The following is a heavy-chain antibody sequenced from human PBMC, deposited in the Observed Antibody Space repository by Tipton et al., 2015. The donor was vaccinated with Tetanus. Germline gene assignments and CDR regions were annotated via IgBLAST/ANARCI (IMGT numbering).Heavy chain of an antibody. J-gene: IGHJ4*02. CDR1: GFTFSSYW. CDR3: AKEVQLWFGESYFDY. V-gene: IGHV3-23*01. Sequence: SLRLSCAASGFTFSSYWMSWVRQAPGKGLEWVSAISGSGGSTYYADSVKGRFTISRDNSKNTLYLQMNSLRAEDTAVYYCAKEVQLWFGESYFDYWGQGTLVTVSS. D-gene: IGHD3-10*01. CDR2: ISGSGGST.